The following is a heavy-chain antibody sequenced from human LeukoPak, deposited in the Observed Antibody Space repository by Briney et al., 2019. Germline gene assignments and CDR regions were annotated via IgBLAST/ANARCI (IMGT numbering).Heavy chain of an antibody. Sequence: GGPLRLSCAASGFTFSSYGMYWVRQAPGKGLEWVAVISYDGSNKYYADSVKGRFTISRDNSKNTLYLQMNSLRAEDTAVYYCAKILPDTVTADYWGQGTLVTVSS. J-gene: IGHJ4*02. CDR3: AKILPDTVTADY. CDR2: ISYDGSNK. D-gene: IGHD4-11*01. V-gene: IGHV3-30*18. CDR1: GFTFSSYG.